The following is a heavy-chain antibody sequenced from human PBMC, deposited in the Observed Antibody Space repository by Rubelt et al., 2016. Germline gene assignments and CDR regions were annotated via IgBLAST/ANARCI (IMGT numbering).Heavy chain of an antibody. CDR1: GFTFSSYA. CDR2: ISGSGGST. D-gene: IGHD5-18*01. Sequence: SCAASGFTFSSYAMTWVRQVPGKGLEWVSGISGSGGSTYNADSVKGRLTISRDNSKNTPYLQMNSLRAEDTAVYYCAKDWWTDTAMDYWGQGTLVTVSS. V-gene: IGHV3-23*01. J-gene: IGHJ4*02. CDR3: AKDWWTDTAMDY.